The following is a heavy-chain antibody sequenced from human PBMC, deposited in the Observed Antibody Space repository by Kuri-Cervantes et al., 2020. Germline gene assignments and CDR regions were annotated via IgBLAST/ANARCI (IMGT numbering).Heavy chain of an antibody. Sequence: GGSLRLSCTASGFTFSTYAMHWVRQAPGKGLEWVAVISYDGSNKYYADSVKGRFTISRDNSKNTLYLQMNSLRAEDTAVYYCAKDRSSSWAFDYWSQGALVTVSS. V-gene: IGHV3-30*04. D-gene: IGHD6-13*01. CDR3: AKDRSSSWAFDY. CDR2: ISYDGSNK. CDR1: GFTFSTYA. J-gene: IGHJ4*02.